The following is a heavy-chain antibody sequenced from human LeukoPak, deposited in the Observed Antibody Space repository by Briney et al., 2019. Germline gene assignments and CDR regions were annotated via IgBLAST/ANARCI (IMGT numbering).Heavy chain of an antibody. CDR3: AREPTAMIL. CDR2: ISSTGTYI. D-gene: IGHD5-18*01. Sequence: GGSLRLSCAASGFTFSSYSMNWVRQTPGKGLEWVSSISSTGTYIYYADSVKGRFTISRDNAKNTLYLQMNSLRAEDTAVYYCAREPTAMILWGQGTLVTVSS. V-gene: IGHV3-21*01. J-gene: IGHJ4*02. CDR1: GFTFSSYS.